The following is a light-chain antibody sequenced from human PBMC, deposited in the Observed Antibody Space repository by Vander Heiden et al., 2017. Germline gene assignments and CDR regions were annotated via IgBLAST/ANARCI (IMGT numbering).Light chain of an antibody. CDR3: QQHGSSPPRT. J-gene: IGKJ1*01. V-gene: IGKV3-20*01. Sequence: EIVLTQSPGTLSLSPGERATLSCRASQSVSSSYLAWYQQKPGQAPRLLIYGASSRATGIPDRFSGSGCGTDFTLTTSRREPEDFAVYYCQQHGSSPPRTFGQGTKVEIK. CDR2: GAS. CDR1: QSVSSSY.